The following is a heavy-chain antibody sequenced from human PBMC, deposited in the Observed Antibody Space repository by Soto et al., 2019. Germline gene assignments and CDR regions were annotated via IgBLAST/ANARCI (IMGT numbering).Heavy chain of an antibody. CDR1: GFTFSNAW. D-gene: IGHD3-22*01. CDR2: IKSKADGEAT. J-gene: IGHJ4*01. CDR3: TTLPRFDSSVYHYPTRDY. Sequence: EVQLVESGGGLMKPGGSLRLSCAASGFTFSNAWMNWVRQDPWKGLEWVGRIKSKADGEATDYAAPVKGRFSISRDDSESTLYLEMISLRSEDTAVYYCTTLPRFDSSVYHYPTRDYWGNGTLVTVSS. V-gene: IGHV3-15*07.